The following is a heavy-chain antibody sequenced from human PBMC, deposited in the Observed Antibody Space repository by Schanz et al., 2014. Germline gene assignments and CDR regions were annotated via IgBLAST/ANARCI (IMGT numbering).Heavy chain of an antibody. Sequence: QVQLQQWGAGLLKPSETLSLTCAFSGGSFSGYWWTWVRQSPGKGLEWIGEVNHGGYTNYNPSLKGRVPVSGDSPKKKFSLRLSSVTAADTAAYYCATWSGTRLFHNWGQGTLVTVSS. CDR3: ATWSGTRLFHN. V-gene: IGHV4-34*01. J-gene: IGHJ4*02. CDR1: GGSFSGYW. D-gene: IGHD1-7*01. CDR2: VNHGGYT.